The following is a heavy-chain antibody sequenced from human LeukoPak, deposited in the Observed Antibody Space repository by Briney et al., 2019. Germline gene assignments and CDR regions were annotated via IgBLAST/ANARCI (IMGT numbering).Heavy chain of an antibody. D-gene: IGHD6-13*01. V-gene: IGHV1-24*01. CDR2: FDPEDGEI. Sequence: ASVKISCKASGYTFTIYYIHWVRQAPGQGLEWMGGFDPEDGEIIYAQKFQGRVTMTEDTSTDTAYMELSSLRSEDTAVYYCALGHSSSWDYWGQGTLVTVSS. CDR3: ALGHSSSWDY. J-gene: IGHJ4*02. CDR1: GYTFTIYY.